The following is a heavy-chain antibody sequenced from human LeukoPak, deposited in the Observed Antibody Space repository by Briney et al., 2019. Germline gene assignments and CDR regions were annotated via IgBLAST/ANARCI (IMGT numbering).Heavy chain of an antibody. CDR1: GYSFTTHW. V-gene: IGHV5-51*01. J-gene: IGHJ4*02. CDR3: ARCSYVDTAMNFDY. Sequence: GESLKISCKASGYSFTTHWIGWVRQMPGKGLEWMGIIYPGDSDTRYSPSFQGQVTISADKSISTAYLQWSSLKASDTAMYYCARCSYVDTAMNFDYWGQGTLVTVSS. D-gene: IGHD5-18*01. CDR2: IYPGDSDT.